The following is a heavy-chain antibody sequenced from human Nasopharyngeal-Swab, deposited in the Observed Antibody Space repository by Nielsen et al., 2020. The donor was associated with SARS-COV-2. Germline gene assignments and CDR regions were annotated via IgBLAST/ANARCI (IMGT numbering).Heavy chain of an antibody. Sequence: RQAPGKGLEWVSYISSSGSTIYYADSVKGRFTISRDNAKNSLYLQMNSLRAEDTAVYYCAKGPLIIVVDYYFDYWGQGTLVTVSS. V-gene: IGHV3-11*01. J-gene: IGHJ4*02. CDR2: ISSSGSTI. D-gene: IGHD2-2*01. CDR3: AKGPLIIVVDYYFDY.